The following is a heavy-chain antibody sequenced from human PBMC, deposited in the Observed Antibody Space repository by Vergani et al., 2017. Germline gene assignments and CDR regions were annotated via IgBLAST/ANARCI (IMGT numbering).Heavy chain of an antibody. CDR1: GFTFGDYY. V-gene: IGHV3-23*04. D-gene: IGHD2-2*01. J-gene: IGHJ5*02. Sequence: EVHLEESGGGLVQPGGSLRLSCAASGFTFGDYYMAWIRLAPGKGLEWVSAISGSGGSTYYADSVKGRFTISRDNSKNTLYLQMNSLRAEDTAVYYCAKFVVVPAARFDPWGQGTLVSVSS. CDR3: AKFVVVPAARFDP. CDR2: ISGSGGST.